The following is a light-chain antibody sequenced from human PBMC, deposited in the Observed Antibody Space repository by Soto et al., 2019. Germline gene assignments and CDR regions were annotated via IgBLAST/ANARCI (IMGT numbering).Light chain of an antibody. Sequence: MTQSPSTLCGSVGDRVIITCRASQSIGSWLAWYQQKPGQAPRLLIYDKSSRAPGVPARFSGSGTGTDFTLTINSLQSEDVGVYYCQQYNNWPPSTFGQGTRLEIK. CDR1: QSIGSW. CDR3: QQYNNWPPST. J-gene: IGKJ5*01. V-gene: IGKV3-15*01. CDR2: DKS.